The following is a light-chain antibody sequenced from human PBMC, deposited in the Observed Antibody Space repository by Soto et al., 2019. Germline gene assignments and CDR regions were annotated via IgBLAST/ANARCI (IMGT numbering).Light chain of an antibody. CDR2: TNN. V-gene: IGLV1-44*01. CDR1: SSNIGSNN. Sequence: QSVLTQPPSASGTPGQRVTISCSGSSSNIGSNNVNWYQQRPGTAPKLLIYTNNQRPSGVPDRFSGSRSGTSASLAISGLQSEDEADYYCAAWDDRLNGVIFGGGTKVTVL. J-gene: IGLJ2*01. CDR3: AAWDDRLNGVI.